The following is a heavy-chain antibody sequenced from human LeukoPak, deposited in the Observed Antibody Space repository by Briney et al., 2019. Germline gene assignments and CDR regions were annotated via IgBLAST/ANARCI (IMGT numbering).Heavy chain of an antibody. CDR2: INPTSGGA. Sequence: AASVKVSCKASGYTFTGYYMHWVRQAPGPGLEWMGWINPTSGGATYAQKFQGRVTMTRDTSIRTTYMELSRLRSDDTAVYYCARVPTVLLWFGAVLGSWLFDPWGQGTLFTVSS. V-gene: IGHV1-2*02. J-gene: IGHJ5*02. D-gene: IGHD3-10*01. CDR3: ARVPTVLLWFGAVLGSWLFDP. CDR1: GYTFTGYY.